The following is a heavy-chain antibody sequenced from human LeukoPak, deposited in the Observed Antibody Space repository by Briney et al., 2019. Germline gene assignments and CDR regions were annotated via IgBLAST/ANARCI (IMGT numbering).Heavy chain of an antibody. CDR2: ISGSGGSA. J-gene: IGHJ4*02. CDR3: AKTGYSSGWYRIWDY. CDR1: GFTFSSFE. Sequence: PGGSLRLSCAASGFTFSSFEMSWVRQVPGKGLEWVSAISGSGGSAYYADSVKGRFTISRDNSRNSLSLQMNSLRAEDTALYYCAKTGYSSGWYRIWDYWGQGTLVTVSS. D-gene: IGHD6-19*01. V-gene: IGHV3-23*01.